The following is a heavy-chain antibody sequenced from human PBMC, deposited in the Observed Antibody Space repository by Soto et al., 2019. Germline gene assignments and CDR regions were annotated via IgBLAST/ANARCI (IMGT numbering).Heavy chain of an antibody. J-gene: IGHJ4*02. CDR2: IGTAGDP. CDR3: ARGSYLGSYGYFDY. D-gene: IGHD1-26*01. CDR1: GFTFSNYD. V-gene: IGHV3-13*05. Sequence: GGSLRLSCAASGFTFSNYDMHWVRQATGKGLEWVSSIGTAGDPYYPGSVKGRFTISRENAKNSLYLQLSSLRAGDTAVYYCARGSYLGSYGYFDYWGQGTLVTVSS.